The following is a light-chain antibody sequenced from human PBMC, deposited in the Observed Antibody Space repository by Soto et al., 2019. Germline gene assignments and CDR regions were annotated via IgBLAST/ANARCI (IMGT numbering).Light chain of an antibody. J-gene: IGLJ2*01. CDR3: SSYTSSSTLVV. V-gene: IGLV2-14*01. CDR1: SSEVGGYNY. Sequence: QSVLTQPASVSGSPGQSITISCTGTSSEVGGYNYVSWYQQHPGKAPKLMIYEVSNRPSRVSNRFSGSKSGNTASLTISGLQVEDEADYYCSSYTSSSTLVVFGGGTKLTLI. CDR2: EVS.